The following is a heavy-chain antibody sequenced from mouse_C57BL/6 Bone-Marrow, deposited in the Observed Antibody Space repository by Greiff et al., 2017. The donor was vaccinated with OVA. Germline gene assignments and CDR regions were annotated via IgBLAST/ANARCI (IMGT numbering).Heavy chain of an antibody. Sequence: VQLQQSGAELVRPGTSVKVSCKASGYAFTNYLIEWVKQRPGQGLEWIGNIDPSDSETHYNQKFKDKATLTVDKSSSTAYMQLSSLTSEDSAVYYCAGGGYWGQGTTLTVSS. V-gene: IGHV1-61*01. CDR1: GYAFTNYL. J-gene: IGHJ2*01. CDR2: IDPSDSET. CDR3: AGGGY.